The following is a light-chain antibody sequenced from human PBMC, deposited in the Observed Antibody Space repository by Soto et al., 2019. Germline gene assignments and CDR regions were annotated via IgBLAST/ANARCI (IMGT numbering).Light chain of an antibody. Sequence: RVMTPSPDTLSVSPVERATLSCRASEAVRSNLAWYQQKPGQAPRLLIYAASTRATGIPARFIGNGSGTEFTLTISSLQSEDFAVYYCQQYNNWPPITFGQGTRLEIK. V-gene: IGKV3D-15*01. CDR1: EAVRSN. J-gene: IGKJ5*01. CDR3: QQYNNWPPIT. CDR2: AAS.